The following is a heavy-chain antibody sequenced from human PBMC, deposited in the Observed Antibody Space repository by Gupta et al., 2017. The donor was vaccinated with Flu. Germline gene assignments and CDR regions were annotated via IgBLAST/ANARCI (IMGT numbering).Heavy chain of an antibody. Sequence: EVQLLESGGGLVQPGGSLRLSCAASGFTFSSYAMSWVRQAPGKRLEWVSAISGSGGSTYYADSVKGRFTISRDNSKNTLYLQMNSLRAEDTAGYYCAKEIVVTSHYYGMDVWGQGTTVTGSS. J-gene: IGHJ6*02. CDR2: ISGSGGST. CDR1: GFTFSSYA. V-gene: IGHV3-23*01. D-gene: IGHD3-22*01. CDR3: AKEIVVTSHYYGMDV.